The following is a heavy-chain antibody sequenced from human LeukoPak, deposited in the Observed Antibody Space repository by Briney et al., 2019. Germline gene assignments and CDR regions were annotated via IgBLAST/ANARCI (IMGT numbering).Heavy chain of an antibody. V-gene: IGHV3-74*01. CDR3: ARGLPGYSNTWNDH. J-gene: IGHJ5*02. CDR2: TNSDGSHP. Sequence: GGSLRLSCAASGFTFSRYWMHWVRQAPGKGLVWVSRTNSDGSHPRYADSVKGRFTISRDNAKNTLYLQMNSLGVEDTAIYFCARGLPGYSNTWNDHWGQGTLVTVSS. CDR1: GFTFSRYW. D-gene: IGHD6-13*01.